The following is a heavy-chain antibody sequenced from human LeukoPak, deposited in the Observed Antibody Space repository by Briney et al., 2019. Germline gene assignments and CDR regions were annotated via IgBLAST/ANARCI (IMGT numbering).Heavy chain of an antibody. J-gene: IGHJ4*02. V-gene: IGHV4-34*01. D-gene: IGHD6-6*01. CDR3: ARDDSSSSNY. CDR2: INHSGST. Sequence: SETLSLTCAVYGGSFSGYYWGWIRQPPGKGLEWIGEINHSGSTNYNPSLKSRVTISVDTSKNQFSLKLSSVTAADTAVYYCARDDSSSSNYWGQGTLVTVSS. CDR1: GGSFSGYY.